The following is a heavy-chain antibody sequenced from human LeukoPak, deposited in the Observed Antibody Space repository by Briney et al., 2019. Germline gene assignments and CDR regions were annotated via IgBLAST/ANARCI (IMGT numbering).Heavy chain of an antibody. Sequence: GGSLRLSCAASGFSFSTDAMTWVRQAPGKGLQWVSAISWSGGDTYYEDSVQGRLTISRDNSKSTLYLQMSSLRAEDTAVYYCGKDLSRYSGYDFRPDCWGQGTLVTVSS. J-gene: IGHJ4*02. V-gene: IGHV3-23*01. D-gene: IGHD5-12*01. CDR1: GFSFSTDA. CDR2: ISWSGGDT. CDR3: GKDLSRYSGYDFRPDC.